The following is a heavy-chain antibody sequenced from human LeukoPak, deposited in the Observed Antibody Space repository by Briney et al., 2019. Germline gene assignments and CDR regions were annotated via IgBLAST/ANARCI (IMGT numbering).Heavy chain of an antibody. V-gene: IGHV4-39*02. J-gene: IGHJ4*02. D-gene: IGHD3-22*01. CDR1: GGSISTTTYY. CDR3: ASYSYDSSGYSELDD. Sequence: SETLSLTCTVSGGSISTTTYYWAWTRQPPGKGLEWIGSIYNSVNTYYNPSLKSRVTISVDTSENHFSLKLSSVTAADTAVYYCASYSYDSSGYSELDDWGQGTLVTVSA. CDR2: IYNSVNT.